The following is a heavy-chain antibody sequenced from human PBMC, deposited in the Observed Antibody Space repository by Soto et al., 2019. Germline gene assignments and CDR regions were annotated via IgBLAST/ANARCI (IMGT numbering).Heavy chain of an antibody. CDR3: ARGYDTALAPIF. J-gene: IGHJ4*02. CDR1: GGCLSSYH. D-gene: IGHD5-18*01. V-gene: IGHV4-34*01. CDR2: INHLTTT. Sequence: ETLSLTSALYGGCLSSYHWSWIRQTPGKGLEWIGEINHLTTTNYNPSLKSRVIISLDTPKNQFSLKLSSVTAADTAVYYCARGYDTALAPIFWGQGILVTVSS.